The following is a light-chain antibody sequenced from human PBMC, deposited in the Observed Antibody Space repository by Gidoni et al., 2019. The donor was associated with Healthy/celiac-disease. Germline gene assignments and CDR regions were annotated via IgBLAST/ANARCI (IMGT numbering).Light chain of an antibody. Sequence: DIQMAQSPSSLSASVGDRVTLTCPASQNISNYLNWYQQKPGKAPKLLIYDASNLETGVPSRFSGSGSGTDFTLTISSLQPEDIATYYCQQYYNPPLTFGGGTKVEIK. CDR3: QQYYNPPLT. CDR2: DAS. V-gene: IGKV1-33*01. CDR1: QNISNY. J-gene: IGKJ4*01.